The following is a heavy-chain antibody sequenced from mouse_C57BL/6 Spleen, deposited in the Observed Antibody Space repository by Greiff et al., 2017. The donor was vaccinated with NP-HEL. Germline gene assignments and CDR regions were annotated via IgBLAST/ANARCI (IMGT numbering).Heavy chain of an antibody. CDR2: IYPGSGST. V-gene: IGHV1-55*01. Sequence: VQLQQPGAELVKPGASVKMSCKASGYTFTSYWITWVKQRPGQGLEWIGDIYPGSGSTNYNEKFKSKATLTVDTSSSTAYMQLSSLTSEDSAVYYCARFPHYYGSSFPYAMDYWGQGTSVTVSS. J-gene: IGHJ4*01. CDR3: ARFPHYYGSSFPYAMDY. D-gene: IGHD1-1*01. CDR1: GYTFTSYW.